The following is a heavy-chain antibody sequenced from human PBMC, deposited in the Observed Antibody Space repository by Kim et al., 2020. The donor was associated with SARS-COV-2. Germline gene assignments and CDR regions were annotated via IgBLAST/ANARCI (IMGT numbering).Heavy chain of an antibody. CDR2: IYYSGST. Sequence: SETLSLTCTVSGGSISSSSYYWGWIRQPPGKGLEWIGSIYYSGSTYYNPSLKSRVTISVDTSKNQFSLKLSSVTAADTAVYYCARHRASSSWYGRAVSRMDWFDPWGQGTLVTVSS. CDR3: ARHRASSSWYGRAVSRMDWFDP. V-gene: IGHV4-39*01. D-gene: IGHD6-13*01. CDR1: GGSISSSSYY. J-gene: IGHJ5*02.